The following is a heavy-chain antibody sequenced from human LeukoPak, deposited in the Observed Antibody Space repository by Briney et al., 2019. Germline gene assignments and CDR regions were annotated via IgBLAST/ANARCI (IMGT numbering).Heavy chain of an antibody. Sequence: GGSLRLSCAASGFTFSSYGMSWVRQAPGKGLEWVSAISGSGGSTYYADSVKGRFTISRDNAKNSLYLQMNSLRAEDTAVYYCAREGNYYDSSGDYYYYYYMDVWGKGTTVTVSS. V-gene: IGHV3-23*01. CDR3: AREGNYYDSSGDYYYYYYMDV. CDR1: GFTFSSYG. J-gene: IGHJ6*03. CDR2: ISGSGGST. D-gene: IGHD3-22*01.